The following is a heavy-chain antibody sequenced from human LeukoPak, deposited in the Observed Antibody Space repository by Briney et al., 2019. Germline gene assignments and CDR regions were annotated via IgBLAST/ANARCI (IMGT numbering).Heavy chain of an antibody. CDR2: IYYSGST. V-gene: IGHV4-39*01. CDR1: GGSISSGGYY. Sequence: SETLSLTCTVSGGSISSGGYYWSWIRQHPGKGLEGIGYIYYSGSTYYNPSLKSRVTISVDTSKDQFSLKLSSVTAADTAVYYCARHVYYHNGGYFTYFDYWGQGTLVSISS. CDR3: ARHVYYHNGGYFTYFDY. D-gene: IGHD3-22*01. J-gene: IGHJ4*02.